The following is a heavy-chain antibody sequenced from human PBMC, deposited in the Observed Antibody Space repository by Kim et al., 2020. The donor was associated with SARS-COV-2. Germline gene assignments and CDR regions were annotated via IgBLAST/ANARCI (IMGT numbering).Heavy chain of an antibody. CDR3: AETFRNAFIRDV. V-gene: IGHV3-23*01. CDR2: ISGEGLRT. CDR1: GFTLSGYA. J-gene: IGHJ6*03. Sequence: GGSLRLSCAASGFTLSGYAMTWVRQAPGKGLEWVSMISGEGLRTYYADSVKGRFTVSRDISTNTLHLQMNSLRAEDTAVYYCAETFRNAFIRDVWGKGIT. D-gene: IGHD2-2*01.